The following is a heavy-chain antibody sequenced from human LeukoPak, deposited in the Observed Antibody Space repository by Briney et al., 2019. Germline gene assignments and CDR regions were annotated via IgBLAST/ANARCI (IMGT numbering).Heavy chain of an antibody. V-gene: IGHV4-4*07. D-gene: IGHD2-15*01. J-gene: IGHJ6*02. CDR3: ARDLVVVVAATLDYYYYGMDV. CDR1: GGSISDHY. CDR2: IYTSGST. Sequence: SETLSLTCSVSGGSISDHYWSWIRQPAGKGLEWIGRIYTSGSTNYNPSLKSRVTMSVDTSKNQFSLKLSSVTAADTAVYYCARDLVVVVAATLDYYYYGMDVWGQGTTVTVSS.